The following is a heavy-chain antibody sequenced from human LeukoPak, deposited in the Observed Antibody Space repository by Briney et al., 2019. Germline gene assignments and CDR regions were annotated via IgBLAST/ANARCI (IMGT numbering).Heavy chain of an antibody. D-gene: IGHD2-2*01. CDR3: AHGSMYQLDY. J-gene: IGHJ4*02. V-gene: IGHV3-23*01. CDR1: GFTFSTYW. CDR2: ILGGAGST. Sequence: GGSLRLSCEASGFTFSTYWMSWVRQAPGKGLEWVSGILGGAGSTYYADSVKGRFTISRDNSKNTMYLQMNSLRAEDTAVYYCAHGSMYQLDYWGQGTLVTVSS.